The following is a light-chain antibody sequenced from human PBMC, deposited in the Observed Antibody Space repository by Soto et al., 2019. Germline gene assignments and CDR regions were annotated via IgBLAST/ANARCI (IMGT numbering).Light chain of an antibody. Sequence: EVELTQSPGTLSLSPGERASLSCRASQSVSNNYLAWYQQKPGQSTKLLIFGSSDRATGIPDRFSGSGSVTDVTLTISSLEPDDFAVYYCQQYGSSPPYTFGQGTKLEIK. CDR3: QQYGSSPPYT. J-gene: IGKJ2*01. CDR2: GSS. V-gene: IGKV3-20*01. CDR1: QSVSNNY.